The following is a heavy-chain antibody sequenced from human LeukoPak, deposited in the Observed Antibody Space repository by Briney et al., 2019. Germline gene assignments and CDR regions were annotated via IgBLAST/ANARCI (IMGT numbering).Heavy chain of an antibody. J-gene: IGHJ5*02. Sequence: ASVKVSCKASGYTFTSYYMHWVRQAPGQGLEWMGIINPSGGSTSYAQKFQGRVTMTRDTSTSTVYMELSSLRSEDTAVYYCARDRAYYYGSGSLVRFDPWGQGTLATVSS. CDR2: INPSGGST. CDR3: ARDRAYYYGSGSLVRFDP. CDR1: GYTFTSYY. V-gene: IGHV1-46*01. D-gene: IGHD3-10*01.